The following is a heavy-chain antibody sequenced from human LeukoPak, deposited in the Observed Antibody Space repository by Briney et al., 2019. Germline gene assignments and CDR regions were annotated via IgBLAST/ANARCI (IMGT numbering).Heavy chain of an antibody. J-gene: IGHJ4*02. D-gene: IGHD3-10*01. V-gene: IGHV4-59*12. CDR3: ARDRGQYYYSSGSYYSLGYFDY. CDR2: IYYSGST. Sequence: SETLSLTCTVSGGSISSYYCSWIRQPPGKGLEWIGYIYYSGSTNYNPSLKSRVTISVDRSKNQFSLKLSSVTAADTAVYYCARDRGQYYYSSGSYYSLGYFDYWGQGTLVTVSS. CDR1: GGSISSYY.